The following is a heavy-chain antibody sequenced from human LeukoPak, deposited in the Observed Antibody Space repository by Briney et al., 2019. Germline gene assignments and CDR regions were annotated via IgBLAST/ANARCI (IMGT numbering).Heavy chain of an antibody. CDR1: GFIFSSYE. D-gene: IGHD5-18*01. CDR3: ARGRHTWIQLWRRAYYFDY. CDR2: ISSSGRTT. J-gene: IGHJ4*02. V-gene: IGHV3-48*03. Sequence: PGGSLRLSCAASGFIFSSYEMNWVRQAPGKGLEWVSHISSSGRTTYYADSVKGRFTISRDNAENSLYLQMNSLRAEDTAVYYCARGRHTWIQLWRRAYYFDYWGQGTLVTVSS.